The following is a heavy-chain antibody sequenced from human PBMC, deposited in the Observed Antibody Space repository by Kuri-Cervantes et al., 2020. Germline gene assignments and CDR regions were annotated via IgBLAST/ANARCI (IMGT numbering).Heavy chain of an antibody. CDR3: ARDAYYYYMDV. V-gene: IGHV3-7*01. CDR2: IKQDGSEK. J-gene: IGHJ6*03. Sequence: GESLKISCAASGFTFSSYWMSWVRQAPGKGLEWVANIKQDGSEKYYVDSVKGRFTISRDNAKNSLYLQMNSLRAEDTAVYYCARDAYYYYMDVWGKGTTVTVSS. CDR1: GFTFSSYW.